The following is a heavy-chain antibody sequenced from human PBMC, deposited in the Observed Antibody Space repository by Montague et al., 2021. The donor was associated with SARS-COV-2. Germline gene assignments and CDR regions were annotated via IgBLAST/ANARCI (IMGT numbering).Heavy chain of an antibody. D-gene: IGHD5-24*01. J-gene: IGHJ5*02. CDR2: IYHSGST. CDR1: GYSISSGYY. V-gene: IGHV4-38-2*02. CDR3: ARDRRRWLQLNNWFDP. Sequence: SETLSLTCTVSGYSISSGYYWGWIRQPPGKGLEWIGSIYHSGSTYYNPSLKSRVTISVDTSKNQFSLKLLSSVTAADTAVYYCARDRRRWLQLNNWFDPGGQGTLVTVSS.